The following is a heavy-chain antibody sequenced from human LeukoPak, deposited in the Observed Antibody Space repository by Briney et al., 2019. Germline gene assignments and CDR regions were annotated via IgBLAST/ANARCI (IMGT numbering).Heavy chain of an antibody. CDR3: AREVDYYDSSGNAFDI. V-gene: IGHV3-7*01. CDR2: IKQDGSEK. J-gene: IGHJ3*02. CDR1: GFTFSSYS. D-gene: IGHD3-22*01. Sequence: GGSLRLSCAASGFTFSSYSMNWVRQAPGKGLEWVANIKQDGSEKYYVDSVKGRFTISRDNAKNSLYLQMNSLRAEDTAVYYCAREVDYYDSSGNAFDIWGQGTMVTVSS.